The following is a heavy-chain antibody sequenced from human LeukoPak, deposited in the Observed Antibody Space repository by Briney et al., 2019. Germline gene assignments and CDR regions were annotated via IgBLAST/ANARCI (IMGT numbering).Heavy chain of an antibody. CDR3: ARDQQSMVRGVIITNWFDP. Sequence: ASETLSLTCTVSGGSVSSGSYYWSWIRQLPGKGLEWIGYIYYSGSTNYNPSLKSRVTISVDTSKNQFSLKLSSVTAADTAVYYCARDQQSMVRGVIITNWFDPWGQGTLVTVSS. J-gene: IGHJ5*02. CDR1: GGSVSSGSYY. D-gene: IGHD3-10*01. CDR2: IYYSGST. V-gene: IGHV4-61*01.